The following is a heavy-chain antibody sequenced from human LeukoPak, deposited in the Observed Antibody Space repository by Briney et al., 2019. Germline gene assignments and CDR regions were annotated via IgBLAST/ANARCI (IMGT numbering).Heavy chain of an antibody. CDR3: ARGITGMYYYDP. V-gene: IGHV3-74*01. J-gene: IGHJ5*02. D-gene: IGHD3-10*01. CDR2: INSDGSST. CDR1: GFTFSNNW. Sequence: GGSLRLSCAASGFTFSNNWMHWVRQAPGKGLVWVSRINSDGSSTTYADSVKGRFTISRDNAKNTLYLQMNSLRAEDTAVYYCARGITGMYYYDPWGQGTLVTVSS.